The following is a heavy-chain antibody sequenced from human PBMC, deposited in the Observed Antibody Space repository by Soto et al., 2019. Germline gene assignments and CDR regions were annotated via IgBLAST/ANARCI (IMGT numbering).Heavy chain of an antibody. J-gene: IGHJ5*02. D-gene: IGHD6-13*01. CDR3: ARDGYSSNWCVL. CDR1: RFTFSNSW. V-gene: IGHV3-7*03. Sequence: PGGSLRLSCAVSRFTFSNSWMSWVRQTPGKGLEWVANINQDGSEIYYVDSVKGRFTISRDNAKNSLYLQMNSPRAEDTAVYYCARDGYSSNWCVLWGQGALVTVSS. CDR2: INQDGSEI.